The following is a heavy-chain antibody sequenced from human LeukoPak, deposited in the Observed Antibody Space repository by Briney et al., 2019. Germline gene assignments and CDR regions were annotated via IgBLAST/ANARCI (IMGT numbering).Heavy chain of an antibody. CDR2: INHSGST. V-gene: IGHV4-34*01. CDR1: GGSFSGYY. Sequence: PSETLSLTCAVYGGSFSGYYWSWIRQPPGKGLEWIGEINHSGSTNYNPSLKSRVTISVDTSKNQFSLKLSSVTAADTAVYYCARDDYGSGSSLFDYWGQGTLVTVSS. D-gene: IGHD3-10*01. J-gene: IGHJ4*02. CDR3: ARDDYGSGSSLFDY.